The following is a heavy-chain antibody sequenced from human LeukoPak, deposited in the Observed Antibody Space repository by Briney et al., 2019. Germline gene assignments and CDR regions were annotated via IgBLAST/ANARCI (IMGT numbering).Heavy chain of an antibody. CDR3: ATADKGEPLDY. CDR2: FEPEDGEP. J-gene: IGHJ4*02. D-gene: IGHD1-26*01. V-gene: IGHV1-24*01. CDR1: GNSLRDTS. Sequence: GASVKVSCKVSGNSLRDTSIHWVRQAPGQWLEWMGGFEPEDGEPIFAQTFQGRLSMTEDTSTDTADMEPSSLTVEDTAVYYCATADKGEPLDYWGQGTLVTVSS.